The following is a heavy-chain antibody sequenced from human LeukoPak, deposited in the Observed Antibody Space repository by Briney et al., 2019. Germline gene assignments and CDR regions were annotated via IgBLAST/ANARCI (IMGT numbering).Heavy chain of an antibody. CDR2: IRYDGSHK. Sequence: GGSLRLSCVASGFTFSSYGIHWVRQAPGKGLEWVAFIRYDGSHKYYADSLKGRFTISRDNAKNSLYLQMNSLRAEDTAVYYCAREDASSWDYWGQGILVTVSS. J-gene: IGHJ4*02. V-gene: IGHV3-30*02. CDR1: GFTFSSYG. CDR3: AREDASSWDY. D-gene: IGHD6-13*01.